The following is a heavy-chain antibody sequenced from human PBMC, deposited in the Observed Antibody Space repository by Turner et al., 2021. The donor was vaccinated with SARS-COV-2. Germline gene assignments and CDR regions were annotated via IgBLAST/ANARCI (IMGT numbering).Heavy chain of an antibody. CDR2: LNIKSGNT. CDR1: GYTFTSYD. D-gene: IGHD2-15*01. J-gene: IGHJ4*02. CDR3: ARGDCSGGSCYDLDY. V-gene: IGHV1-8*01. Sequence: QVQLVQSGAEVMKPGGSVKVSCKASGYTFTSYDINWVRQATGQGLGWMGWLNIKSGNTGYAQKFQGRVIMTRNTSISTAYMELSSLSSEDTALYYCARGDCSGGSCYDLDYWGQGTLVTVSS.